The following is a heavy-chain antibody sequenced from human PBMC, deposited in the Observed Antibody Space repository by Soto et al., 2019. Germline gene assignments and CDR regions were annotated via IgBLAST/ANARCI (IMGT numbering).Heavy chain of an antibody. J-gene: IGHJ6*04. CDR2: ISYSGRP. CDR1: GGSISSSSYY. Sequence: SETLSLTFTVSGGSISSSSYYWGWIRQPPGKGLEWIGSISYSGRPYYPQSLKSRVTIPVHPPKNQLDLNWSSVTAADTAVYYCARWGDLIYDSRPGMDVWGKGTTGT. D-gene: IGHD3-22*01. V-gene: IGHV4-39*01. CDR3: ARWGDLIYDSRPGMDV.